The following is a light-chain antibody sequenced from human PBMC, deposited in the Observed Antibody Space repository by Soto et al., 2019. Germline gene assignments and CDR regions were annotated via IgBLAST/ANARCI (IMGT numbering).Light chain of an antibody. CDR1: QSISRG. CDR3: QQYNSYS. J-gene: IGKJ1*01. V-gene: IGKV1-5*02. CDR2: GVS. Sequence: IRMTQSPSSLSAYTGDRVGIICRASQSISRGLAWYQQKPGKAPKFLIDGVSSLKSGVPSRFSGSGSGTEFTLVISSLQPDDFATYYCQQYNSYSFGQGTKVDIK.